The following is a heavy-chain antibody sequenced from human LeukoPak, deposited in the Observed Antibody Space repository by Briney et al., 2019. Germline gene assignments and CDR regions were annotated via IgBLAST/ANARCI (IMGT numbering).Heavy chain of an antibody. Sequence: PGGSLRLSCAASGFTFSSYWMHWVRQAPGKGLEWVSSISSSSSYIYYADSVKGRFTISRDNAKNSLYLQMNSLRAEDTAVYYCARSGAVVPYFDYWGQGTLVTVSS. J-gene: IGHJ4*02. CDR3: ARSGAVVPYFDY. CDR1: GFTFSSYW. V-gene: IGHV3-21*01. CDR2: ISSSSSYI. D-gene: IGHD3-10*01.